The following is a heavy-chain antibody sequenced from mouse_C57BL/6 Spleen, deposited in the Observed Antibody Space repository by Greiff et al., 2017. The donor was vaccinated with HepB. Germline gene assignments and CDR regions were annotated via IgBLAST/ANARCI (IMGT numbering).Heavy chain of an antibody. J-gene: IGHJ1*03. Sequence: EVQRVESGGDLVKPGGSLKLSCAASGFTFSSYGMSWVRQTPDKRLEWVATISSGGSYTYYPDSVKGRFTISRDNAKNTLYLQMSSLKSEDTAMYYCARHDGSTLNWYFDVWGTGTTVTVSS. CDR2: ISSGGSYT. CDR1: GFTFSSYG. V-gene: IGHV5-6*01. CDR3: ARHDGSTLNWYFDV. D-gene: IGHD1-1*01.